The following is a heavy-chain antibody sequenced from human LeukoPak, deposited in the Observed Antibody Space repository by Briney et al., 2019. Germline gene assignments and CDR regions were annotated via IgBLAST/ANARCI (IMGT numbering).Heavy chain of an antibody. J-gene: IGHJ4*02. V-gene: IGHV1-69*05. Sequence: ASVKVSXKASGGTFSSYAISWVRQAPGQGLEWMGRIIPIFGTANYAQKFQGRVTITTDESTSTAYMELSSLRSEGTAVYYCARSRIVGATQGALNYWGQGTLVTVSS. CDR3: ARSRIVGATQGALNY. D-gene: IGHD1-26*01. CDR1: GGTFSSYA. CDR2: IIPIFGTA.